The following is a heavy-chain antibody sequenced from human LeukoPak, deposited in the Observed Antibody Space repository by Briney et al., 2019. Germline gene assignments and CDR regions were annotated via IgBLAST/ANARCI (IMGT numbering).Heavy chain of an antibody. CDR2: ISAYNGNT. V-gene: IGHV1-18*01. CDR1: GYTFTSYG. CDR3: ARAGSRLLSTSQDIDY. J-gene: IGHJ4*02. Sequence: ASVKVSCKASGYTFTSYGISWVRQAPGQGLEWMGWISAYNGNTHYAQKLQGRVTMTTDTSTSTVYMELRSLRSDDTAVYYCARAGSRLLSTSQDIDYWGQGTLVTVSS. D-gene: IGHD2-2*01.